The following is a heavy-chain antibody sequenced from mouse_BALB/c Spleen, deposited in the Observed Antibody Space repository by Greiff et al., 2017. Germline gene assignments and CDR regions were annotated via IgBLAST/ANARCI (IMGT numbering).Heavy chain of an antibody. CDR1: GFTFSSFG. D-gene: IGHD2-4*01. CDR2: ISSGSSTI. CDR3: AREGAYDYDGYAMDY. V-gene: IGHV5-17*02. Sequence: EVQGVESGGGLVQPGGSRKLSCAASGFTFSSFGMHWVRQAPEKGLEWVAYISSGSSTIYYADTVNGRFTISRDNPKNTLFLQMTSLRSEDTAMYYCAREGAYDYDGYAMDYWGQGTSVTVSS. J-gene: IGHJ4*01.